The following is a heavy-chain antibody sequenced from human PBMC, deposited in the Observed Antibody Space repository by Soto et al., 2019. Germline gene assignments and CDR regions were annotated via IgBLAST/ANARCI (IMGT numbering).Heavy chain of an antibody. V-gene: IGHV3-15*07. Sequence: GGSLRLSCAASGFTFSNAWMNWVRQAPGKGLEWVGRIKSKTDGGTTDYAAPVKGRFTISRDDSKNTLYLQMNSLKTEDTAVYYCTTDAVEMATITGEYYFDYWGQGTLVTVSS. CDR1: GFTFSNAW. CDR3: TTDAVEMATITGEYYFDY. J-gene: IGHJ4*02. CDR2: IKSKTDGGTT. D-gene: IGHD5-12*01.